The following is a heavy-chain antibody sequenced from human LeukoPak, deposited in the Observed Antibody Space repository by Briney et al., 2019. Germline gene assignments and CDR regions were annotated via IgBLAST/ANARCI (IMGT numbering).Heavy chain of an antibody. J-gene: IGHJ6*02. CDR3: AKVICSGGSCYSVYYGMDV. CDR1: GFTFSSYA. V-gene: IGHV3-23*01. CDR2: ISGSGGST. D-gene: IGHD2-15*01. Sequence: GGSLRLSCAASGFTFSSYAMSWVRQAPGKGLEWVSAISGSGGSTYYADFVKGRFTISRDNSKNTLYLQMNSLRAEDTAVYYCAKVICSGGSCYSVYYGMDVWGQGTTVTVSS.